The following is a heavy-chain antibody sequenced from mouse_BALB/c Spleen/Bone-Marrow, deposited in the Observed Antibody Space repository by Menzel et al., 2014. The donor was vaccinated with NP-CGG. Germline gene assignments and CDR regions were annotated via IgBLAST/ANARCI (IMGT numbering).Heavy chain of an antibody. Sequence: EVMLVESGGGLVQPGGSLRLSCTISGFTFTDYYMSWVRQPPGKALEWLAFIRNKAYGYTTEYSASVRGRFTISRDNSQSILYLQMNTLRAEDSATYYCARFPMDYWGQGTSVTVSS. CDR2: IRNKAYGYTT. J-gene: IGHJ4*01. CDR3: ARFPMDY. CDR1: GFTFTDYY. V-gene: IGHV7-3*02.